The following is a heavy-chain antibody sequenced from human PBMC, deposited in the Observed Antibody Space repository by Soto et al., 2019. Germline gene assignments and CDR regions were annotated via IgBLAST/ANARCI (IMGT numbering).Heavy chain of an antibody. V-gene: IGHV3-53*04. CDR2: IYSGGTT. Sequence: GGSLRLSCAASGFAVSNNYMNWVRQAPGKGLEWVSAIYSGGTTYYADSVKGRFTSSRHNSKNTLFLQMNSLRAEDTAVYYCARESDILIGDIGRAFDYWGQGTLVTVSS. J-gene: IGHJ4*02. CDR3: ARESDILIGDIGRAFDY. CDR1: GFAVSNNY. D-gene: IGHD3-9*01.